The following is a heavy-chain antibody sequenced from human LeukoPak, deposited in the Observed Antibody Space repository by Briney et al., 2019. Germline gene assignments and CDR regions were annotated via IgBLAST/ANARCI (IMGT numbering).Heavy chain of an antibody. Sequence: GASVKVSCKASGYTFIFYGITWVRQAPGQGLEWMGWISTYNGNTNYAQKFQGRVTMNTDTSTSTAYMELRSLRSDDAAVYYCARTGTFGSEAYYYGMDVWGQGTTVTVSS. CDR1: GYTFIFYG. CDR2: ISTYNGNT. D-gene: IGHD3-10*01. V-gene: IGHV1-18*01. J-gene: IGHJ6*02. CDR3: ARTGTFGSEAYYYGMDV.